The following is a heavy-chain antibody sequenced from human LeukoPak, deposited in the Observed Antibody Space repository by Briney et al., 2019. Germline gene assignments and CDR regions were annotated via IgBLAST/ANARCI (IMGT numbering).Heavy chain of an antibody. V-gene: IGHV4-59*12. Sequence: PSETLSLTCTVSGGSISSYYWSWIRQPPGKGLEWIGYISYSGSTNYNPSLKSRVTISVDRSKNQFSLKLSSVTAADTAVYYCARWGASFDYWGQGTLVTVSS. CDR1: GGSISSYY. CDR3: ARWGASFDY. J-gene: IGHJ4*02. D-gene: IGHD3-16*01. CDR2: ISYSGST.